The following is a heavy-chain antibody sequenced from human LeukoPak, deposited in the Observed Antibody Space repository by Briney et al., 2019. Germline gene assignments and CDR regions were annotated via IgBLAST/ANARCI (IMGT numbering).Heavy chain of an antibody. CDR1: GGSISNYY. V-gene: IGHV4-4*09. D-gene: IGHD1-1*01. J-gene: IGHJ5*02. CDR2: IYDSGST. Sequence: PSETLSLTCTVSGGSISNYYWTWIRQPPGKGLEWIGHIYDSGSTYYNPSLKSRLTISVDTSKTQSSLNLSSVTGADTAVYYCARFGRRHQLADNWLDAWGQGTLVTVSS. CDR3: ARFGRRHQLADNWLDA.